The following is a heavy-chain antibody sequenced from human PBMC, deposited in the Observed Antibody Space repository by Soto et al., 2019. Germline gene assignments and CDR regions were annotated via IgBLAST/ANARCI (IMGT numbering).Heavy chain of an antibody. J-gene: IGHJ5*02. V-gene: IGHV1-69*12. CDR2: IIPIFGTA. CDR3: ARAPLPYKWNQFHVRYNWCDP. CDR1: GGTFSSYA. D-gene: IGHD1-20*01. Sequence: QVQLVQSGAEVKKPGSSVKVSCKASGGTFSSYAISWVRQAPGQGLEWMGGIIPIFGTANYARKFQGRVTITADESTSTAYMELSSLRSEYTAVYYCARAPLPYKWNQFHVRYNWCDPWGQGTLVTVSS.